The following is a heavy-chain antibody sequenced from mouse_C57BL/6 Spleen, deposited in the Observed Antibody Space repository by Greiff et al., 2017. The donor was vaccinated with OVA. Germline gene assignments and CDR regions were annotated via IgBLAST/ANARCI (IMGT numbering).Heavy chain of an antibody. J-gene: IGHJ4*01. CDR3: ARGGLYYGNYDYAMDY. D-gene: IGHD2-1*01. Sequence: EVQGVESGGGLVQPGGSLKLSCAASGFTFSDYGMAWVRQAPRKGPEWVAFISNLAYSIYYADTVTGRFPISRENAKNTLYLEMSSLRSEDTAMYYCARGGLYYGNYDYAMDYWGQGTSVTVSS. CDR1: GFTFSDYG. CDR2: ISNLAYSI. V-gene: IGHV5-15*01.